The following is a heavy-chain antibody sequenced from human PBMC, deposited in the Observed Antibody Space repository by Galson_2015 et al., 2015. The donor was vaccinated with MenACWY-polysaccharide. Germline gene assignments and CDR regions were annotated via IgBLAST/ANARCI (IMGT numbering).Heavy chain of an antibody. CDR3: ARVEKYSGSYYILH. J-gene: IGHJ4*02. D-gene: IGHD1-26*01. Sequence: SETLSLTCGVSGGSVSDAWWSWVHQPPGKGLEWIASIFHSGTTYYNPSLKSRVTISVDTSKNQFSLKLSSVTAADTAVYYCARVEKYSGSYYILHWGQGTLVTVSS. CDR2: IFHSGTT. CDR1: GGSVSDAW. V-gene: IGHV4-4*02.